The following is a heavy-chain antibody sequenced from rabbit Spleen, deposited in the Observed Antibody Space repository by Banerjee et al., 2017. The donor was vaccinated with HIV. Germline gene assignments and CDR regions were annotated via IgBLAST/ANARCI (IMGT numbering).Heavy chain of an antibody. J-gene: IGHJ4*01. D-gene: IGHD8-1*01. CDR3: ARDGAGGSYFAL. CDR1: GFTLSSYY. CDR2: IDPVFGIT. V-gene: IGHV1S7*01. Sequence: QQLKESGGGLVQPGGSLKLSCKASGFTLSSYYINWVRQAPGKGLEWIGYIDPVFGITYYASWVNGRFSISRENAQNTVFLQMTSLTAADTATYFCARDGAGGSYFALWGPGTLVTVS.